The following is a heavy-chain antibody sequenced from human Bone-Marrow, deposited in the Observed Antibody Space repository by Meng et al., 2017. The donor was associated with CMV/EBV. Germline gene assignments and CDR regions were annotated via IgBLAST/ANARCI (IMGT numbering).Heavy chain of an antibody. CDR3: ARYTVTTVFDY. D-gene: IGHD4-11*01. CDR2: IYYSGST. V-gene: IGHV4-59*01. J-gene: IGHJ4*02. Sequence: ESLKISCAASGFIFSSYEMNWVRQTPGKGLEWIGYIYYSGSTNYNPSLKSRVTISVDTSKNQFSLKLSSVTAADTAVYYCARYTVTTVFDYWGQGTLVTVSS. CDR1: GFIFSSYE.